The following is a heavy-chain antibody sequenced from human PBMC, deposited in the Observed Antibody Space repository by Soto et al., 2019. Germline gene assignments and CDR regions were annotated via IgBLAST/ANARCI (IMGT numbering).Heavy chain of an antibody. CDR2: IYWDDDK. D-gene: IGHD6-13*01. CDR3: SHSWVGSSWYGVWFDT. CDR1: GFSLSTSGVG. Sequence: QITLKESGPTLVKPTQTLTLTCTFSGFSLSTSGVGVGWIRQPPGKALEWLALIYWDDDKRYSPSLKSRLTNTKDTAKNQVVLTMTNMEPVDTATYYCSHSWVGSSWYGVWFDTWGQGTLVTVSS. V-gene: IGHV2-5*02. J-gene: IGHJ5*02.